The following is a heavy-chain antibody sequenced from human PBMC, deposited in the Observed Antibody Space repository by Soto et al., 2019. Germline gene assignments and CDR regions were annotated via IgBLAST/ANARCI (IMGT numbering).Heavy chain of an antibody. CDR2: ISWNSGSI. V-gene: IGHV3-9*01. D-gene: IGHD3-16*01. CDR3: AKDIGGIDAFDI. Sequence: VQLVESGGGLVQPGRSLRLSCAASGFTFDDYAMHWVRQAPGKGLEWVSGISWNSGSIGYADSVKGRFTISRDNAKNSLYLQMNSLRAEDTALYYCAKDIGGIDAFDIWGQGTMVTVSS. J-gene: IGHJ3*02. CDR1: GFTFDDYA.